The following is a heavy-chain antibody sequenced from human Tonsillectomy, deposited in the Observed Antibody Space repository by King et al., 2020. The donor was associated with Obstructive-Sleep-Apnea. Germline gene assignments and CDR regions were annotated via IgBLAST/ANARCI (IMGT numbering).Heavy chain of an antibody. D-gene: IGHD3-22*01. CDR3: ARADYFDSSGYSHYFDY. CDR1: GYSISSGYY. J-gene: IGHJ4*02. Sequence: QLQESGPGLVKPSETLSLICTVSGYSISSGYYWGWIRQPPGKGLEWIGSIYHSGSTYYNPSLKSRVTISVDTSKNQFSLKLRSVTGADTAVYYCARADYFDSSGYSHYFDYWGQGTLVTVSS. CDR2: IYHSGST. V-gene: IGHV4-38-2*02.